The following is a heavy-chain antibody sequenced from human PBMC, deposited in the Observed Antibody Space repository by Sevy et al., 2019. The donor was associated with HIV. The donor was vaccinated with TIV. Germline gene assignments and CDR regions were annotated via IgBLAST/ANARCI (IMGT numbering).Heavy chain of an antibody. D-gene: IGHD6-19*01. Sequence: GGSLRLSCAASGFTFSNYGMHWVRQAPGKGLEWVAVMSYDGRSKYYADSVKGRFTISRDNSKNTLYLQMNSLRAEDTAVYYCAKTSVAATSKLYYFDYWGQRTLVTVSS. CDR2: MSYDGRSK. J-gene: IGHJ4*02. CDR3: AKTSVAATSKLYYFDY. V-gene: IGHV3-30*18. CDR1: GFTFSNYG.